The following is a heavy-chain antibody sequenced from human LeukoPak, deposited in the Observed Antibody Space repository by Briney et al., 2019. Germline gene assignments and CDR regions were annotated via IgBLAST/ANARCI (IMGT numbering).Heavy chain of an antibody. CDR2: IVVGSGNT. J-gene: IGHJ4*02. V-gene: IGHV1-58*01. CDR1: GFTFTSSA. D-gene: IGHD3-22*01. Sequence: ASVKVSCKASGFTFTSSAVQWVRQARGQRLEWIGWIVVGSGNTNYAQKFQERVTITRDMSTSTAYMELSSLRSEDTAVYYCAAGNYYDSSGYYYVLNFDYWGQGTLVTVSS. CDR3: AAGNYYDSSGYYYVLNFDY.